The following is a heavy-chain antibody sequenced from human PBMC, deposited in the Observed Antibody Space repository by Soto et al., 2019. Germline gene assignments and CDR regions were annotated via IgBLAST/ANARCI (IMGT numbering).Heavy chain of an antibody. V-gene: IGHV3-30-3*01. CDR2: ISYDGSNK. Sequence: GGSLRLSCAASGFTFSSYAMHWVRQAPGKGLEWVAVISYDGSNKYYADSVKGRFTISRDNSKNTLYLQMNSLRAEDTAVYYCARDRRQQLAKLYYYYGMDVWGQGTTVTVSS. J-gene: IGHJ6*02. CDR3: ARDRRQQLAKLYYYYGMDV. D-gene: IGHD6-13*01. CDR1: GFTFSSYA.